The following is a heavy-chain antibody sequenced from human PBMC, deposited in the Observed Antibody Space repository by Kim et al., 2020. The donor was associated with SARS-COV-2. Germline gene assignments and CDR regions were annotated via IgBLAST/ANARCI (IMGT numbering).Heavy chain of an antibody. CDR2: VSTYNGHA. V-gene: IGHV1-18*01. CDR3: ARGGDRGAFCEY. J-gene: IGHJ4*02. D-gene: IGHD2-21*01. Sequence: ASVKVSCKAFGYTFTNNGINWVRQVPGQGLEWMGWVSTYNGHAFYAQNFQGRVTMTTDTSATTAYMELRSLTSADTAVYYCARGGDRGAFCEYWGQGTLVTVSS. CDR1: GYTFTNNG.